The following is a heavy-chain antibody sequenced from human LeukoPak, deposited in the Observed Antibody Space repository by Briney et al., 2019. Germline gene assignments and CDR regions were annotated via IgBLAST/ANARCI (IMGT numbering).Heavy chain of an antibody. V-gene: IGHV1-69*05. J-gene: IGHJ6*03. CDR2: IIPIFGTA. Sequence: ATVKVSCKASGGTFSSYAISWVRQAPGQGLEWMGGIIPIFGTANYAQKFQGRVTITTDESTSTAYMELSSLRSEDTAVYYCARTYYYDSSGYPGHYYYMDVWGKGTTVTVSS. CDR1: GGTFSSYA. CDR3: ARTYYYDSSGYPGHYYYMDV. D-gene: IGHD3-22*01.